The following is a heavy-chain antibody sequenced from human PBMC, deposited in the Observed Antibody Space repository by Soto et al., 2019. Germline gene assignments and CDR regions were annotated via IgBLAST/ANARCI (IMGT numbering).Heavy chain of an antibody. CDR2: INGGGDSA. V-gene: IGHV3-23*01. J-gene: IGHJ4*02. Sequence: HPGGSLRLSCAASGFTFSSYAMTWVRQAPGKGLEWVALINGGGDSAYYADSVKGRFTISRDNFKNTLFLQMNILRGEDTAVYYCARGATIDYWGQGTLVTVSS. CDR1: GFTFSSYA. CDR3: ARGATIDY.